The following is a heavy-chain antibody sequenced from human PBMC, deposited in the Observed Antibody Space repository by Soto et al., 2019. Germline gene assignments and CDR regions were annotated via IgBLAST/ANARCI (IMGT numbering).Heavy chain of an antibody. V-gene: IGHV4-30-4*01. CDR1: GGSISSGDYY. J-gene: IGHJ4*02. Sequence: SETLSLTCTVSGGSISSGDYYWSWIRQPPGKGLEWIGYIYYSGSTYYNPSLKSRVTISVDTSKNQFSLKLSSVTAADTAVYYCARYDSSGYQTFDYWGQGTLVTVS. CDR2: IYYSGST. CDR3: ARYDSSGYQTFDY. D-gene: IGHD3-22*01.